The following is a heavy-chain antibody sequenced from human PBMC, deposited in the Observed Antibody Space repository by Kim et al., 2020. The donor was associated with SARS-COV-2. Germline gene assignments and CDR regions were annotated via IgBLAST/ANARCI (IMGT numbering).Heavy chain of an antibody. Sequence: GGSLRLSCAASGFTFSSYAMSWVRQAPGKGLEWVSAISGSGGSTYYADSVKGRFTISRDNSKNTLYLQMNSLRAEDTAVYYCAKCSGGSCYWPYYFDYWGQGTLVTVSS. V-gene: IGHV3-23*01. CDR1: GFTFSSYA. D-gene: IGHD2-15*01. CDR3: AKCSGGSCYWPYYFDY. J-gene: IGHJ4*02. CDR2: ISGSGGST.